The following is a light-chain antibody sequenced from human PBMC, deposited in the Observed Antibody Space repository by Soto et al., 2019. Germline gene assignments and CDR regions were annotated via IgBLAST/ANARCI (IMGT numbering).Light chain of an antibody. CDR1: QSISSW. J-gene: IGKJ1*01. CDR2: KAS. CDR3: QQYNSYPWT. V-gene: IGKV1-5*03. Sequence: DIQMTQSPSTLSASVGDKVTITCRASQSISSWLAWYQQKPGKAPKLLIYKASTLESGVPSNFSGSGSGTEFPLSISSLQPEDFATYYCQQYNSYPWTFGQGTKVDVK.